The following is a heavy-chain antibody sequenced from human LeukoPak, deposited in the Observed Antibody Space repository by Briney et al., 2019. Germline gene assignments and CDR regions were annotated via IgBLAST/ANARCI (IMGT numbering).Heavy chain of an antibody. CDR1: GFTVSSNY. D-gene: IGHD2-2*01. CDR2: INSDGSST. Sequence: PGGSLRLSCAASGFTVSSNYMSWVRQAPGKGLVWVSRINSDGSSTSYADSVKGRFTISRDNAKNTLYLQMNSLRAEDTAVYYCARVGVPAVHYYYGMDVWGQGTTVTVSS. V-gene: IGHV3-74*01. CDR3: ARVGVPAVHYYYGMDV. J-gene: IGHJ6*02.